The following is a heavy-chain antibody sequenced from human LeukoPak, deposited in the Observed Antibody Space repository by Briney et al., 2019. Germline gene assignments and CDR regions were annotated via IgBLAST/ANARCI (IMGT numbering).Heavy chain of an antibody. J-gene: IGHJ4*02. Sequence: GGSLRLSCAASGFTFSDYWMHWGRQAPGKGLVWVSRINGDGTSTRYADSVKGRFTISRDNAKNTVYLQMNSLSAEDTAVYYCAKLVGATTGIDYWGQGTLVTVSS. V-gene: IGHV3-74*01. CDR2: INGDGTST. CDR3: AKLVGATTGIDY. D-gene: IGHD1-26*01. CDR1: GFTFSDYW.